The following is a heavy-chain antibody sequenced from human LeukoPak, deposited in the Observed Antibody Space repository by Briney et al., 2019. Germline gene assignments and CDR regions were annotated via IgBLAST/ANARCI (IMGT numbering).Heavy chain of an antibody. J-gene: IGHJ4*02. CDR3: AKDRQAGDIVVVVAVIFDY. Sequence: PGGSLRLSCAASGFTFSRSDMSWIRQTPGKGLEWVSATSSSGGNTFTADSVKGRFTISRDNSKNTLYLQMNSLRAEDTAVYYCAKDRQAGDIVVVVAVIFDYWGQGTLVTVSS. CDR2: TSSSGGNT. D-gene: IGHD2-15*01. CDR1: GFTFSRSD. V-gene: IGHV3-23*01.